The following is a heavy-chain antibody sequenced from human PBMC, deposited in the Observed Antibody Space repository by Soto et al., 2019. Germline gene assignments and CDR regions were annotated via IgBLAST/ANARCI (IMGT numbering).Heavy chain of an antibody. V-gene: IGHV3-21*01. CDR3: ARGSGRYSSSPPDY. Sequence: GGSLRLSCAASGFTFSSYNMNWVRQAPGKGLEWVSYISSSSSYIYYADSVKGRFTISRDNAKNSLYLQMNSLRAEDTAVYYCARGSGRYSSSPPDYWGQGTLVTVSS. CDR1: GFTFSSYN. J-gene: IGHJ4*02. D-gene: IGHD6-13*01. CDR2: ISSSSSYI.